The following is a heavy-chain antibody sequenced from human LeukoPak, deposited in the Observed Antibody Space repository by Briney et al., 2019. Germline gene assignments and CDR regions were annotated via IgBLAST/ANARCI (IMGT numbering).Heavy chain of an antibody. J-gene: IGHJ4*02. Sequence: GGSLRLSCTASGFSLSSYWMHWVRQAPGKGLVWVSRISGDGSRTDYADSVKGRFTISRDNSKNTLFLQMDSLRVEDTAVHYCAKVTGGDMITYGGVDYWGQGTLVTVSS. D-gene: IGHD3-16*01. CDR3: AKVTGGDMITYGGVDY. CDR1: GFSLSSYW. V-gene: IGHV3-74*01. CDR2: ISGDGSRT.